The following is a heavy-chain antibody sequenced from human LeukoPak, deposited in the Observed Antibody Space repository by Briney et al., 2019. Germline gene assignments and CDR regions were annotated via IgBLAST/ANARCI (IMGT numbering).Heavy chain of an antibody. CDR1: GGSISSYY. J-gene: IGHJ4*02. CDR3: ARDLYSSGWGYFDY. Sequence: SETLSLTCTVSGGSISSYYWNWIRQPPGKGLEWIGYIYTSGSTNYNPSLKSRVTISVDTSKNQFSLQLTSVTAADTAVYYCARDLYSSGWGYFDYWGQGTLVTVSS. CDR2: IYTSGST. V-gene: IGHV4-4*09. D-gene: IGHD6-19*01.